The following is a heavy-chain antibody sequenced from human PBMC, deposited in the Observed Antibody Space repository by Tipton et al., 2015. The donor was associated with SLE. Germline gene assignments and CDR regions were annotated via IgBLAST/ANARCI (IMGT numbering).Heavy chain of an antibody. D-gene: IGHD6-13*01. CDR3: ARESSWDPLFDY. CDR1: GGSISSYY. CDR2: IYYSGST. J-gene: IGHJ4*02. V-gene: IGHV4-59*01. Sequence: TLSLTCTVSGGSISSYYWSWIRQPPGKGLEWIGYIYYSGSTNYNPSLKSRVTISVDTSKIQFSLKLSSVTAAGTAVYYCARESSWDPLFDYWGQGPLATVSS.